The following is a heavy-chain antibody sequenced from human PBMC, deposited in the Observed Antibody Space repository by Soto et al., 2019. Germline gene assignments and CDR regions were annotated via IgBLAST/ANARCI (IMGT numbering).Heavy chain of an antibody. CDR1: GFTFNSYW. V-gene: IGHV3-74*01. CDR3: ARWGLLNWFDP. D-gene: IGHD7-27*01. Sequence: GGSLRLSCAASGFTFNSYWMHWVRQAPGKGLVWVSRINSDGSSTSYADSVKGRFTISRDNAKNTLYLQMNSLRAEDTAVYYCARWGLLNWFDPWGQGTLVTVSS. J-gene: IGHJ5*02. CDR2: INSDGSST.